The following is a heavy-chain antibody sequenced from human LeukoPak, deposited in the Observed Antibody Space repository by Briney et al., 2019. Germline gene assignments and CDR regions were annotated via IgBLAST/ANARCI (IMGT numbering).Heavy chain of an antibody. Sequence: ASVKVSCKASGYTFTSYCMHWVRQAPGQGLEWMGIINPSGGSTNYAQKFQGRVTMTRDMSTRTVYMELSSLRFEDTAVYYCANQEWLRFNLNAFDIWGQGTMVTVSS. J-gene: IGHJ3*02. D-gene: IGHD5-12*01. CDR2: INPSGGST. V-gene: IGHV1-46*01. CDR3: ANQEWLRFNLNAFDI. CDR1: GYTFTSYC.